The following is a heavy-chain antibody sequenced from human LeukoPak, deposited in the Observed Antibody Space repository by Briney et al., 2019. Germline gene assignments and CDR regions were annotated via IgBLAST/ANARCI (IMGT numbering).Heavy chain of an antibody. J-gene: IGHJ4*02. CDR3: VREDTPATANY. V-gene: IGHV3-23*01. D-gene: IGHD2-21*02. Sequence: PGGSLRLSCAASGFTFIGHAMSWVRQAPGKGLEWVSGITESGGGTYYGDSVKGRFTISRDNSKNTLYLQMNSLRAEDTAVYYCVREDTPATANYWGQGTLVTISS. CDR2: ITESGGGT. CDR1: GFTFIGHA.